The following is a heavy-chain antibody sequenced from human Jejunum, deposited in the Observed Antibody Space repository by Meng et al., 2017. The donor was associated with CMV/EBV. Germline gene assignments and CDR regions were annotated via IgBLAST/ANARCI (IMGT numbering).Heavy chain of an antibody. CDR3: ASGDGNYAGLYHFDS. D-gene: IGHD4-23*01. J-gene: IGHJ4*02. CDR2: MNPSRGTS. CDR1: VSPFAIYA. Sequence: SVSPFAIYALHWVRQATGQGLEWMGWMNPSRGTSGFAQRFQGRVTLTRNSSINTAYMELTNLRGDDTAVYYCASGDGNYAGLYHFDSWGQGTLVTVSS. V-gene: IGHV1-8*01.